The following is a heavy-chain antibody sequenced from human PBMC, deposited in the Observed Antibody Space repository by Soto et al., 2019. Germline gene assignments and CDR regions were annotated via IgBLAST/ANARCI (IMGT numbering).Heavy chain of an antibody. CDR1: GGTFSSYA. V-gene: IGHV1-69*13. CDR3: TYCSGGSCYSSGPDSAFEI. CDR2: IIPIFGTA. D-gene: IGHD2-15*01. J-gene: IGHJ3*02. Sequence: GASVKVSCKASGGTFSSYAISWVRQAPGQGLEWMGGIIPIFGTANYAQKFQGRVTITADESTSTAYMELSSLRSEDTAVYYCTYCSGGSCYSSGPDSAFEIWGQGTMVTVSS.